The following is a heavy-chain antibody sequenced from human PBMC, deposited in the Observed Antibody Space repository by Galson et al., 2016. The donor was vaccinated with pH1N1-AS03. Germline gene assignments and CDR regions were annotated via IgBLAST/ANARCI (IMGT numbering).Heavy chain of an antibody. Sequence: SLRLSCAASGFSFSASWMSWVRQAPGKGMEWVANIRQDGSEKYYVDSVEGRFTISRDNDKNSLYLQMNSLRDEDRAVYYCASESPCNYYLDHWGRGTLVTVSS. CDR2: IRQDGSEK. J-gene: IGHJ2*01. CDR3: ASESPCNYYLDH. CDR1: GFSFSASW. V-gene: IGHV3-7*03. D-gene: IGHD4-11*01.